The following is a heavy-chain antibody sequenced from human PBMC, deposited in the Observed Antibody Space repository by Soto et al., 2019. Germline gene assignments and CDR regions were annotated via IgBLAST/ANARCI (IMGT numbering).Heavy chain of an antibody. J-gene: IGHJ4*02. D-gene: IGHD6-13*01. V-gene: IGHV1-69*12. CDR1: GGTFSSNA. CDR3: ARGSITWFLDS. Sequence: QVQLVQSGAEVKKSGSSVKVSCKTSGGTFSSNAISWVRQAPGQGLEWMGGIIPIFGTANYALEFHGRVTIIADDSTSTVHMELSSLKSEDTAVYYCARGSITWFLDSWGQGTLVTVSS. CDR2: IIPIFGTA.